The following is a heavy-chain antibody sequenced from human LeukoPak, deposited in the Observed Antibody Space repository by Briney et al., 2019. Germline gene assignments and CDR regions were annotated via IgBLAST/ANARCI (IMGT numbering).Heavy chain of an antibody. CDR1: GLTFSSYA. CDR2: ISGSGDST. D-gene: IGHD6-6*01. V-gene: IGHV3-23*01. J-gene: IGHJ4*02. CDR3: ARYSSSSLNYYFDY. Sequence: SGGSLRLSCAASGLTFSSYAMSWVRQAPGKGLEWVSTISGSGDSTHYTNSVRGRFTISRDNAKNSLYLQMNSLRAEDTALYYCARYSSSSLNYYFDYWGQGTLVTVSS.